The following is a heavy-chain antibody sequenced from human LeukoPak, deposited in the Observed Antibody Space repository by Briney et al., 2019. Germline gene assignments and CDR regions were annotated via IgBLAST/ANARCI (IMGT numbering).Heavy chain of an antibody. CDR2: TSSSDPGT. J-gene: IGHJ2*01. D-gene: IGHD4-17*01. CDR3: AEGTTVSSYWYFDL. Sequence: GGSLRLSCAASGFPLSSYAMSWVRQGPGKGLEWVAATSSSDPGTYHADSVRGRFTISRDNSKNTLYLQMNRLRVEDAAVYYCAEGTTVSSYWYFDLWGRGTLVTVSS. CDR1: GFPLSSYA. V-gene: IGHV3-23*01.